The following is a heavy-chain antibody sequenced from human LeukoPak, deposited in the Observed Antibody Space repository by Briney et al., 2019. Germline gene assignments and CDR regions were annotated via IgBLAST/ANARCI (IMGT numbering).Heavy chain of an antibody. J-gene: IGHJ6*04. V-gene: IGHV1-69*01. Sequence: SVKVSCKASGGTFSGYAISWVRQAPGQGLEWMGGIIPIFGTANYAQKFQGRVTITADESTSTAYMELSSLRSEDTAVYYCARGVVVAAVRYYYYYGMDVWGKGTTVTVSS. CDR2: IIPIFGTA. D-gene: IGHD2-15*01. CDR1: GGTFSGYA. CDR3: ARGVVVAAVRYYYYYGMDV.